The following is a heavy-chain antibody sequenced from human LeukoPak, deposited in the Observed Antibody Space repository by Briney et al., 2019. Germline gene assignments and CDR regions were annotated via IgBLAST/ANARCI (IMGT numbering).Heavy chain of an antibody. J-gene: IGHJ4*02. CDR3: AKDRLGGPYFFHY. CDR1: GFTFSRYD. CDR2: ISGTGVRT. D-gene: IGHD3-16*01. Sequence: PGGSLRLSCAASGFTFSRYDMSWVRQAPGKGLEWVSAISGTGVRTYYADSVKGRFTISRDNSKNTLYLQINSLRAEDTAVYFCAKDRLGGPYFFHYWGQGTLVTVSS. V-gene: IGHV3-23*01.